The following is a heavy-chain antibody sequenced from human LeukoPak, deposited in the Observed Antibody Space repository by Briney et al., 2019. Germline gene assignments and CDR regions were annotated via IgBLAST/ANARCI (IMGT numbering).Heavy chain of an antibody. D-gene: IGHD3-22*01. Sequence: SETLSLTCTVSGGSISNYYWSWIRQSPGKGLEWIGYVYNTGSTDYNPSLKSRATLSVDRSKNQFFLKLTYMTAADTAVYYCAGGLSLFDSSGYRHLWGRGTLVTVSS. CDR2: VYNTGST. J-gene: IGHJ5*02. V-gene: IGHV4-59*01. CDR3: AGGLSLFDSSGYRHL. CDR1: GGSISNYY.